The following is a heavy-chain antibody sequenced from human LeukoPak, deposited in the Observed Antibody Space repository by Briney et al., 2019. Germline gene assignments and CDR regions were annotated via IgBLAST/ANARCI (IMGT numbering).Heavy chain of an antibody. J-gene: IGHJ2*01. CDR2: ISSNGGDT. D-gene: IGHD1/OR15-1a*01. CDR3: ARNNGXXXXXRXFDL. V-gene: IGHV3-64*01. CDR1: GFTFSTYA. Sequence: GGSLRLSCAASGFTFSTYAMPWVRQAPGKGLEYVSFISSNGGDTYYANSVKGRFTISRDNSRNTLYLQMGSLREEDKAVYHCARNNGXXXXXRXFDLWGXGTLVTVS.